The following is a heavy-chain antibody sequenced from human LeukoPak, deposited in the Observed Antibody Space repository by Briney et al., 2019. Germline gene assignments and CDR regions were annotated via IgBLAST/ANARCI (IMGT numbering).Heavy chain of an antibody. D-gene: IGHD3-22*01. CDR2: IYPADSDT. CDR1: GYSFTNYW. J-gene: IGHJ4*02. V-gene: IGHV5-51*01. Sequence: GESLKISCKGSGYSFTNYWIAWVRQMPGKGLEWMGIIYPADSDTRYSPSFQGQVTISADKSISTAYLQWSSLKASDTAMYYCARVTYYYDSSGYSRFFDYWGQGTLVTLSS. CDR3: ARVTYYYDSSGYSRFFDY.